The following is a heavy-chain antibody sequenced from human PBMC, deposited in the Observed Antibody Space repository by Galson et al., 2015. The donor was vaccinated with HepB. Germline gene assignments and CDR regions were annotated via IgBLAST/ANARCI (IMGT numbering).Heavy chain of an antibody. D-gene: IGHD3-22*01. CDR1: GYSFTSYW. V-gene: IGHV5-51*07. J-gene: IGHJ4*02. CDR3: ARLVGYYYDSSGPRMDY. Sequence: QSGAEVKKPGESLKISCKGSGYSFTSYWIGWVHQMPGKGLEWMGIIYPGDSDTRYSPSFQGQVTISADKSISTAYLQWSSLKASDTAMYYCARLVGYYYDSSGPRMDYWGQGTLVTVSS. CDR2: IYPGDSDT.